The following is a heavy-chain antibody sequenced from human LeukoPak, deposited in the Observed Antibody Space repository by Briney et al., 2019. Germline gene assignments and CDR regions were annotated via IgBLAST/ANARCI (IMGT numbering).Heavy chain of an antibody. CDR3: ARGSSLAYCGGDCYSSSLDYYYGMDV. V-gene: IGHV4-31*03. Sequence: SQTLSLTCTVSGGSISSGGYYWSWIRQHPGKGLEWIGYIYYSGSTYYNPSLKSRVTISVDTSKNQFSLKLSSVTAADTAVYYCARGSSLAYCGGDCYSSSLDYYYGMDVWGQGTTVTVSS. J-gene: IGHJ6*02. CDR2: IYYSGST. CDR1: GGSISSGGYY. D-gene: IGHD2-21*02.